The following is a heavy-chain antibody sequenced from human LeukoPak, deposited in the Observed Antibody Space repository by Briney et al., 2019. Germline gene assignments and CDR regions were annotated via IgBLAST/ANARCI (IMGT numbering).Heavy chain of an antibody. V-gene: IGHV3-21*04. J-gene: IGHJ1*01. D-gene: IGHD2-2*02. CDR1: GFTFSRYS. CDR3: ARPVGYCSSTSCYTEYFQH. Sequence: GGSLRLSCAGSGFTFSRYSMIWVRQAPGKGLECVSSISSTSSHIYDADSVTGRFSISRDNARNSLYLQMNSLRAEDTAVYYCARPVGYCSSTSCYTEYFQHWGQGTLVTVSS. CDR2: ISSTSSHI.